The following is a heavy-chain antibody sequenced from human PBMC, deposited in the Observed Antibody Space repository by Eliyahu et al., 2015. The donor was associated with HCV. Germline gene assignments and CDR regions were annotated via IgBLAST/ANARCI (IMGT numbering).Heavy chain of an antibody. CDR1: GFIFSSYW. V-gene: IGHV3-7*03. D-gene: IGHD2-15*01. CDR3: ARWSYGRLPGY. J-gene: IGHJ4*02. CDR2: INQDGSEK. Sequence: EVQLVESGGGLVQPGGSLRLSCAASGFIFSSYWMTWVRQAPGKGLEWVANINQDGSEKYYVDSVKGRFTISRDNAKNSLSLQMNSLRAEDTAVYYCARWSYGRLPGYWGQGTLVTVSS.